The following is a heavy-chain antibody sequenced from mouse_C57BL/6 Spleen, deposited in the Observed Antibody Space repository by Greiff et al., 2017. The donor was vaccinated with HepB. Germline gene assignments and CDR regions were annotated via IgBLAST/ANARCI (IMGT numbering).Heavy chain of an antibody. J-gene: IGHJ1*03. CDR2: INPSTGGT. CDR1: GYSFTGYY. V-gene: IGHV1-42*01. D-gene: IGHD2-12*01. CDR3: ARTGVYDRSPYFDV. Sequence: EVQLVESGPELVKPGASVKISCKASGYSFTGYYMNWVKQSPEKSLEWIGEINPSTGGTTYNQKFKAKATLTVDKSSSTAYMQLKSLTSEDSAVYYCARTGVYDRSPYFDVWGTGTTVTVSS.